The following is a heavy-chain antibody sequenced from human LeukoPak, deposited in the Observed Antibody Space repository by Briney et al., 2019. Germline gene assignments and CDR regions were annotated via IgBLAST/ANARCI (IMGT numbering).Heavy chain of an antibody. Sequence: GGSLRLSCAVSGFIGGDGYTNWVRQAPGKGLEWLSVIYRGGATYYADSVKGRFIISRDSSKNTWHLQLNNLRREDTAMYYCAGASSTGVVIDATSFDLWGQGNLVIVSS. CDR3: AGASSTGVVIDATSFDL. CDR1: GFIGGDGY. V-gene: IGHV3-66*01. CDR2: IYRGGAT. J-gene: IGHJ4*02. D-gene: IGHD2-15*01.